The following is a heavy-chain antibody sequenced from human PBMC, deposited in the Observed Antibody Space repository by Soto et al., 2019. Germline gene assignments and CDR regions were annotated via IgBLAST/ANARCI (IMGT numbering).Heavy chain of an antibody. CDR3: AREEDSGSYQWGNWFDP. V-gene: IGHV4-4*07. D-gene: IGHD1-26*01. CDR2: IYTSGST. Sequence: SETLSLTCTVSAGSISSYYWSWIRQPAGKGLEWIGRIYTSGSTNYNPSLKSRVTMSVDTSKNQFSLKLSSVTAADTAVYYCAREEDSGSYQWGNWFDPWGQGTMVTVSS. CDR1: AGSISSYY. J-gene: IGHJ5*02.